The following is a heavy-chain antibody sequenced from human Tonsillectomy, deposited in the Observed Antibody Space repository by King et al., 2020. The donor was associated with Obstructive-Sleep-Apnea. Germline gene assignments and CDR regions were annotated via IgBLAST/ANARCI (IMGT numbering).Heavy chain of an antibody. Sequence: VQLVESGGGLVQPGRSLRLSCAASGFTFDDYAMHWVRQATGKGLEWVSGISWNSGSIGYADSVKGRFTISRDNAKNSLYLQMNSLRAEDTAWYYCAKYIGFGSGNNFSFRYDALDIWGQGTMVTVSS. V-gene: IGHV3-9*01. CDR2: ISWNSGSI. CDR3: AKYIGFGSGNNFSFRYDALDI. J-gene: IGHJ3*02. CDR1: GFTFDDYA. D-gene: IGHD1-26*01.